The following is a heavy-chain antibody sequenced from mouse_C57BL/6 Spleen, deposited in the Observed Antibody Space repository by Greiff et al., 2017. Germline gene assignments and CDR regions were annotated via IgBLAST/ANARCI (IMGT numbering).Heavy chain of an antibody. V-gene: IGHV1-50*01. CDR2: IDPSDSYT. J-gene: IGHJ2*01. Sequence: QVQLQQSGAELVKPGASVKLSCKASGYTFTSYWMQWVKQRPGQGLEWIGEIDPSDSYTNYNQKLKGKATLTVDTSSSTAYMQLSSLTSEDSAVYYCARQGKGNYFDYWGQGTTLTVSS. CDR1: GYTFTSYW. CDR3: ARQGKGNYFDY.